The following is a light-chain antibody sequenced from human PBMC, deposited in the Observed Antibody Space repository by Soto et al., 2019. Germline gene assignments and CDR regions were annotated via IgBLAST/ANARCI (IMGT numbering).Light chain of an antibody. CDR3: QQSYSTPRT. V-gene: IGKV1-5*03. J-gene: IGKJ5*01. Sequence: DIQMTQSPSTLSASVGDRATITCRASQSISSWLAWYQQKPGKAPKLLIYKASSLESGVPSRFSGSGSGTDFTLTISSLQPEDFATYYCQQSYSTPRTFGQGTQLEIK. CDR1: QSISSW. CDR2: KAS.